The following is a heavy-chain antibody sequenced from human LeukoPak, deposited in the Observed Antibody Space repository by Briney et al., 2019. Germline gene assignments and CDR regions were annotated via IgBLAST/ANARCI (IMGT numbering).Heavy chain of an antibody. CDR3: ARSVTGANNWFDP. J-gene: IGHJ5*02. CDR2: IYSSGTT. V-gene: IGHV4-4*09. Sequence: SETLSLTCTVSGGSVSPYYWSWIRQPPGKGLEWVGIIYSSGTTYYNPSLTSRVTISIDTSKNLFSLKLTSVTAADTAVYDCARSVTGANNWFDPWGQGTLVTVSS. CDR1: GGSVSPYY. D-gene: IGHD1-20*01.